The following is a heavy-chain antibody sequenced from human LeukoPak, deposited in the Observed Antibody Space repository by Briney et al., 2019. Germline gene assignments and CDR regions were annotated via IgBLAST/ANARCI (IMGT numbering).Heavy chain of an antibody. V-gene: IGHV3-49*03. J-gene: IGHJ6*02. D-gene: IGHD1-26*01. CDR3: TRGIVGAGTAAYYYYGMDV. CDR1: GFTFGDYA. CDR2: IRSKAYGGTT. Sequence: GRSLRLSCTASGFTFGDYAMSWFRRAPGKGLEWVGFIRSKAYGGTTEYAASVKGRFTISRDDSKSIAYLQMNSLKTEDTAVYYCTRGIVGAGTAAYYYYGMDVWGQGTTVTVSS.